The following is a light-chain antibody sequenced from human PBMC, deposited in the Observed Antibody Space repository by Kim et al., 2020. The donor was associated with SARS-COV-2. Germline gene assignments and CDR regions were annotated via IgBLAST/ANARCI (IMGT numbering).Light chain of an antibody. V-gene: IGKV1-5*03. CDR2: KAS. CDR3: QQHNDYPLT. J-gene: IGKJ4*01. Sequence: SASVGDRVTITCRASQTISTWLAWYQQKPGKAPKVLIYKASSLESEVPSRFSGSGSGTEFTLTISSLQPDDSATYYCQQHNDYPLTFGGGTKLEI. CDR1: QTISTW.